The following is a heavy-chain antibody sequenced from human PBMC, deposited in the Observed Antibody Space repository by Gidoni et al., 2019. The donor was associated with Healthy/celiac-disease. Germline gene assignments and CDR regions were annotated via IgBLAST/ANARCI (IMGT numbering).Heavy chain of an antibody. CDR3: ARITYSSSFGY. Sequence: EVHLVESGGGLVQPGVSLSLSCSAPGFTFSRYWMSWVRQAPEKGLEWVANIKQDGSEKYYVDSVKGRFTIARDNAKNSLYLQMNSLRAEDTAVYYCARITYSSSFGYWGQGTLVTVSS. CDR1: GFTFSRYW. J-gene: IGHJ4*02. D-gene: IGHD6-6*01. V-gene: IGHV3-7*01. CDR2: IKQDGSEK.